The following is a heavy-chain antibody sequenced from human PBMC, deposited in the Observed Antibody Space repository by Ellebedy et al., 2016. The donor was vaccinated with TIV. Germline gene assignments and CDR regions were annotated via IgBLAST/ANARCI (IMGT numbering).Heavy chain of an antibody. CDR1: GGSISSSSYY. CDR2: IYYSGST. CDR3: ARGSRPFDY. D-gene: IGHD6-6*01. V-gene: IGHV4-39*01. J-gene: IGHJ4*02. Sequence: MPSETLSLTCTVSGGSISSSSYYWGWIRQPPGKGLEWIGSIYYSGSTYYNPSLKSRVTISVDTSKNQFSLKLSSVTAADTAVYYCARGSRPFDYWGQGTLVTVSS.